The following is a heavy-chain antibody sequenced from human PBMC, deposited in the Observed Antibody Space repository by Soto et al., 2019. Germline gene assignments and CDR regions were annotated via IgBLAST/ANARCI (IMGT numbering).Heavy chain of an antibody. V-gene: IGHV6-1*01. Sequence: SQTLSLTCAISGDSVSSNSAAWNWIRQSPSRGLEWLGRTYYRSKWYNDYASSVKRRITINPDTSKNHFSLQLNSVTPEDTAVYYCAIDPSGSWYRSYFDQWAQGTLVTGSS. CDR2: TYYRSKWYN. J-gene: IGHJ4*02. CDR3: AIDPSGSWYRSYFDQ. D-gene: IGHD6-13*01. CDR1: GDSVSSNSAA.